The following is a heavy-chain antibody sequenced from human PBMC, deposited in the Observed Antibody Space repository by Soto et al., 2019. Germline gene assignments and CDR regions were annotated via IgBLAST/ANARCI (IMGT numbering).Heavy chain of an antibody. CDR2: IYSSGTT. J-gene: IGHJ3*02. CDR3: ARDRRDYYDSSGYYPDAFDI. Sequence: SETLSLTCTVSGGSFNSDGYYWSWIRQHPEKGLEWIGYIYSSGTTYYNPSLKSRVTISVDTSKNQFSLKLSSVTAADTAVYYCARDRRDYYDSSGYYPDAFDIWGQGTMVTVSS. D-gene: IGHD3-22*01. CDR1: GGSFNSDGYY. V-gene: IGHV4-31*03.